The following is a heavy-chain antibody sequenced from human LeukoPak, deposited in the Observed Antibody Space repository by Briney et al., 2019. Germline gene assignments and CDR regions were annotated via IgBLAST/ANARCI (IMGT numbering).Heavy chain of an antibody. CDR3: AKGIYSSGWSYFDY. Sequence: GGSLRLSCAASGFTFSNSAMSWVRQAPGKGLEWVSTLSGSGITTYYADSVKGRFTIFRDNSKNTLYLQMNSLRAEDTAVYYCAKGIYSSGWSYFDYWGHGTLVTVSS. D-gene: IGHD6-19*01. V-gene: IGHV3-23*01. J-gene: IGHJ4*01. CDR1: GFTFSNSA. CDR2: LSGSGITT.